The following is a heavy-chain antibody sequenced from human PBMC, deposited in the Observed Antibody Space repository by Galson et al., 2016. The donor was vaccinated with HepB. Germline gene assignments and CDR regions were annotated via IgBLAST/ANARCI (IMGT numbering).Heavy chain of an antibody. J-gene: IGHJ5*02. Sequence: QSGAAVKKPGESLKISCQGSGYRFTHYWIAWVRQMPGKGLEWMGIIYPGDSERTYSPSFPGQVTISVDKSISTAYLQWSSLKASDTAMYYCARLPYYYDRSGDYTWFDPWGQGTLVTVSS. D-gene: IGHD3-22*01. CDR2: IYPGDSER. CDR3: ARLPYYYDRSGDYTWFDP. V-gene: IGHV5-51*01. CDR1: GYRFTHYW.